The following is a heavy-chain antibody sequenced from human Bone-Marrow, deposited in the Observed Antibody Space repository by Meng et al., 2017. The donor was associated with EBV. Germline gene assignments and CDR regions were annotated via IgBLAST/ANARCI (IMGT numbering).Heavy chain of an antibody. CDR3: AAGFRELVRSRDY. Sequence: QVLREGLVPRLVKPSGTLSLTCVVSGGSIRSSNWWSWVRQPPGKGLEWIGEIFYGGSTNYNPSLESRVTISVDKSKNQFSLKLSSVTAADTAVYYCAAGFRELVRSRDYWGQGTLVTVSS. D-gene: IGHD3-10*01. CDR1: GGSIRSSNW. J-gene: IGHJ4*02. CDR2: IFYGGST. V-gene: IGHV4-4*02.